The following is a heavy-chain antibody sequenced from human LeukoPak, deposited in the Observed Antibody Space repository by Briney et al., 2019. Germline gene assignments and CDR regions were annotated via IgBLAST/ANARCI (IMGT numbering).Heavy chain of an antibody. J-gene: IGHJ4*02. CDR2: ISGSGGST. Sequence: GGSLRLSCAASGFTFSSYAMSWVRQAPGKGLEWVSAISGSGGSTYYADSVKGRFTISRDNSKNTLYLQMNSLRAEDTAVYYCAKAPRYCSGGSCYSGATYWGQGTLVTVSS. CDR1: GFTFSSYA. V-gene: IGHV3-23*01. D-gene: IGHD2-15*01. CDR3: AKAPRYCSGGSCYSGATY.